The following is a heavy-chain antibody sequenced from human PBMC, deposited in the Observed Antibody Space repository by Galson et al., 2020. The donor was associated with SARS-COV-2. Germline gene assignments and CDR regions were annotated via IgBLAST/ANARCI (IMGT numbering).Heavy chain of an antibody. CDR1: GGSISSSDW. CDR3: SRIIVTAYYVSYMDV. Sequence: SETLSLTCAVSGGSISSSDWWGWVRQPPGKGLEWIGEIFHSGYTNYNPSLKSRVTMSVDTSKNQFSLKLSSVTAAATALYYCSRIIVTAYYVSYMDVWGKGTTVTVSS. J-gene: IGHJ6*03. D-gene: IGHD2-21*02. CDR2: IFHSGYT. V-gene: IGHV4-4*02.